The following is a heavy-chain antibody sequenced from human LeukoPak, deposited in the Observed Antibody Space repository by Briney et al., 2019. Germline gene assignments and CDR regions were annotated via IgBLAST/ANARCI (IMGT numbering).Heavy chain of an antibody. CDR2: IGAAGSTI. J-gene: IGHJ4*02. CDR1: GFTFSSYS. CDR3: ARSYPYYGLFDY. V-gene: IGHV3-48*01. D-gene: IGHD3-10*01. Sequence: GGSLRLSCAASGFTFSSYSMNWVRQAPGKGLEWVSYIGAAGSTIYYADSVKGRFTISRDNAKNSLFLQMNSLRAEDTAVYYCARSYPYYGLFDYWGQGTLVTVSS.